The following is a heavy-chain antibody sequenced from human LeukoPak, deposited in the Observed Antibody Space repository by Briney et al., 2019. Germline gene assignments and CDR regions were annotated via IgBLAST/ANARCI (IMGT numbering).Heavy chain of an antibody. J-gene: IGHJ4*02. V-gene: IGHV1-18*01. CDR1: GYTFTSYG. CDR3: ARVGRAYYGSGSYYVDY. D-gene: IGHD3-10*01. Sequence: APVKVSCKASGYTFTSYGISWVRQAPGQGLEWMGWISAYNGNTNYAQKLQGRVTMTTDTSTSTAYMELRSLRSDDTAVYYCARVGRAYYGSGSYYVDYWGQGTLVTVSS. CDR2: ISAYNGNT.